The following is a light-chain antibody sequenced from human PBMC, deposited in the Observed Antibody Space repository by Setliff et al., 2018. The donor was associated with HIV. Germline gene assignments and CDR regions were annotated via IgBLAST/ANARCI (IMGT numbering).Light chain of an antibody. V-gene: IGLV2-14*03. CDR2: DVT. CDR3: SSYTSSNTYV. J-gene: IGLJ1*01. CDR1: GSDVGTSKY. Sequence: QSALAQPASVSGSPGQSITISCTGTGSDVGTSKYVSWYQQHPGKAPKLIIYDVTTRPSGVSNRFSGSKSGNTASLTISGLQAEDEADYCSSYTSSNTYVVGTGTKVTVL.